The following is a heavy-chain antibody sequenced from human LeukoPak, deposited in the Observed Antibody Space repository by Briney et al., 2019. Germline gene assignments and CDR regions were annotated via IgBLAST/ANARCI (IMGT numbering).Heavy chain of an antibody. CDR3: ARNGVGSGSYEPASYFYYMDV. CDR1: GYTFTSYY. Sequence: VKVSCKASGYTFTSYYTHWVRRAPGQGLEWMGMINPSGGGTTYAPKFQGRVTMTRDTSTSTVYMELSSLTSDDTAVYYCARNGVGSGSYEPASYFYYMDVWGKGTTVTVSS. D-gene: IGHD3-10*01. J-gene: IGHJ6*03. CDR2: INPSGGGT. V-gene: IGHV1-46*01.